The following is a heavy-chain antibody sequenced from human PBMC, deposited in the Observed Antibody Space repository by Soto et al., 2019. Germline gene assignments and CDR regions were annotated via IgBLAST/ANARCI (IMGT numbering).Heavy chain of an antibody. J-gene: IGHJ4*02. D-gene: IGHD2-21*02. CDR3: AKDFSWRHCASDY. CDR1: GFTFSSYA. V-gene: IGHV3-23*01. Sequence: GGSLRLSCAASGFTFSSYAMSWVRQAPGKGLEWVSAISGSGGSTYYADSVKGRFTISRDNSKNTLYLQMNSLRAEDTAVYYFAKDFSWRHCASDYGGQGTLITVSS. CDR2: ISGSGGST.